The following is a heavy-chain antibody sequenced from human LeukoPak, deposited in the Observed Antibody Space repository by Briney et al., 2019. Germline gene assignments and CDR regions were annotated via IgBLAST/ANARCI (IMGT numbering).Heavy chain of an antibody. CDR1: GFTFGSYS. Sequence: PGGSLRLSCAASGFTFGSYSMNWARQAPGKGLEWVSSISTSGSYIYYADSVKGRFTIYRDNAKNSLYLQMNSLRAEDTAVYYCAREGGRRDFDYWGQGTLVTVSS. V-gene: IGHV3-21*01. CDR3: AREGGRRDFDY. D-gene: IGHD1-14*01. CDR2: ISTSGSYI. J-gene: IGHJ4*02.